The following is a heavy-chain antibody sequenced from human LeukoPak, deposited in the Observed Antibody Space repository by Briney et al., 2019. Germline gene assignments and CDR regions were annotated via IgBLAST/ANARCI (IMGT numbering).Heavy chain of an antibody. Sequence: ASVKVSCKASGYTFTGYHMHWVRQAPGQGLEWMGWIDPNCGGTNYAQKFQGRVTMTRDTSISTAYMELSRLRSDDTAVYYCASGGTIFGVVSHFDYWGQGTLVTVSS. CDR2: IDPNCGGT. V-gene: IGHV1-2*02. CDR1: GYTFTGYH. CDR3: ASGGTIFGVVSHFDY. D-gene: IGHD3-3*01. J-gene: IGHJ4*02.